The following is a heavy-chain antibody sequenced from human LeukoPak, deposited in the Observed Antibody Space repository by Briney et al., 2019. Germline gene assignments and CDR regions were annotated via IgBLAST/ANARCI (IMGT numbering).Heavy chain of an antibody. J-gene: IGHJ4*02. CDR1: SGSISSSTYY. CDR2: IYYSGST. Sequence: SETLSLTCTVSSGSISSSTYYWGWIRQPPGKGLEWIGYIYYSGSTNYNPSLKSRVTISVDTSKNQFSLRLSSVTAADTAVYYCARVTGYMTEDYFDYWGQGTLITVSS. D-gene: IGHD6-13*01. V-gene: IGHV4-61*05. CDR3: ARVTGYMTEDYFDY.